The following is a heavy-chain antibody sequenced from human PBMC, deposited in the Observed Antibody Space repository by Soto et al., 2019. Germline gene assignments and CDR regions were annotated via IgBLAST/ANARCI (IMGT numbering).Heavy chain of an antibody. V-gene: IGHV1-3*01. CDR3: ARDLGPYNWKSGYFDY. D-gene: IGHD1-1*01. Sequence: GASVKVSCKASGYTFTSYAMHWVRQAPGQRLEWMGWINAGNGNTKYSQKFQGRVTITRDTSASTAYMELSSLRSEDTAVYYCARDLGPYNWKSGYFDYWGQGTLVTVSS. CDR2: INAGNGNT. J-gene: IGHJ4*02. CDR1: GYTFTSYA.